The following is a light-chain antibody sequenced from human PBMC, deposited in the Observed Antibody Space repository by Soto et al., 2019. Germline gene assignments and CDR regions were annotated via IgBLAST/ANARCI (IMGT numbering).Light chain of an antibody. Sequence: QSALTQPPSASGSPGQSVAISCTGTASDIGSYTFVSWYQQHPGKAPKLLIYDVNKRPSGVPDRFSGSKSGNTASLTVSGLQAEDEADYYCSAHGGTNPYVFGTGTKLTVL. CDR1: ASDIGSYTF. V-gene: IGLV2-8*01. J-gene: IGLJ1*01. CDR2: DVN. CDR3: SAHGGTNPYV.